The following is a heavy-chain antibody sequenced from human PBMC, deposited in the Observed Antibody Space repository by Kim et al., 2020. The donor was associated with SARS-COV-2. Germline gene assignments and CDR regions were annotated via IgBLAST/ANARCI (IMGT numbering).Heavy chain of an antibody. CDR3: ARHTVYYYDSSGALDY. V-gene: IGHV4-39*01. Sequence: SETLSLTCTVSGGSISSSSYYWGWIRQPPGKGLEWIGSIYYSGSTYYNPSLKSRVTISVDTSKNQFSLKLSSVTAADTAVYYCARHTVYYYDSSGALDY. D-gene: IGHD3-22*01. J-gene: IGHJ4*01. CDR1: GGSISSSSYY. CDR2: IYYSGST.